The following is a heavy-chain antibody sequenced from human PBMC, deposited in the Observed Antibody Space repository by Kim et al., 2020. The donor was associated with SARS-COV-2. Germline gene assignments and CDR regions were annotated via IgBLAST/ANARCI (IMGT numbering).Heavy chain of an antibody. J-gene: IGHJ4*02. CDR2: IFYSGGT. Sequence: SETLSLTCIVSSDSFSAHYWSWIRQIPGKRLEWIGYIFYSGGTNYNPSLKSRATISWDTSRNQFSLDLTSVTQADTAVYYCARSEGRASWHQFDYWGQGVLVTVSS. V-gene: IGHV4-59*11. CDR1: SDSFSAHY. CDR3: ARSEGRASWHQFDY.